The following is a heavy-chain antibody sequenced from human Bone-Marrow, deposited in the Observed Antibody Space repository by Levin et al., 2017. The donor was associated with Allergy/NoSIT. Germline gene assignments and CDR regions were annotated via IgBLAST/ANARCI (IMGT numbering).Heavy chain of an antibody. CDR3: AGDFDYGGTLKWFDA. Sequence: GESLKISCAASGFTFSDYYMSWIRQAPGKGLEWVSYISMSGSVIYYADSVKGRFTIPRDNAKSSLYLQMNSLRAEDTAVYYCAGDFDYGGTLKWFDAWGQGSLVTVSS. D-gene: IGHD4-23*01. V-gene: IGHV3-11*01. J-gene: IGHJ5*02. CDR1: GFTFSDYY. CDR2: ISMSGSVI.